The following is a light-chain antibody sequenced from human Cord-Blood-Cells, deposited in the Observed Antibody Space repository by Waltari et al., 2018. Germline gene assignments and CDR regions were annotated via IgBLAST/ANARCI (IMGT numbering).Light chain of an antibody. Sequence: QSALTQPASVSGSPGQSITISCTGTSSDVGSYNLFSWYQQPPGKAPKLMSYEGSKRPSGVSNRFSGSKSGNTASLTISGLQAEDEADYYCCSYAGSSTYVFGTGTKVTVL. CDR1: SSDVGSYNL. CDR2: EGS. J-gene: IGLJ1*01. CDR3: CSYAGSSTYV. V-gene: IGLV2-23*01.